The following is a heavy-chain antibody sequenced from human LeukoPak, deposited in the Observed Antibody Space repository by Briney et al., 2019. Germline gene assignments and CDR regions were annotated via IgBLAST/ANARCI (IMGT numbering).Heavy chain of an antibody. CDR2: IDTDGTST. CDR3: VFGSWGAY. D-gene: IGHD1-26*01. Sequence: GGSLRLSCAASGFTFSSYWMYWVRHAPGKGLVWVSRIDTDGTSTIYADSVKGRFTISRDNAKNTLYLRMNSLRAEDTAVYYCVFGSWGAYWGQGTLVTVSS. V-gene: IGHV3-74*01. CDR1: GFTFSSYW. J-gene: IGHJ4*02.